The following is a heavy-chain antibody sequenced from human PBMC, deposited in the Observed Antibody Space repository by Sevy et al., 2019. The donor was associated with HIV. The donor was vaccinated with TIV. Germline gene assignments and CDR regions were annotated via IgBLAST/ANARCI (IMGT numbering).Heavy chain of an antibody. J-gene: IGHJ4*02. V-gene: IGHV3-15*01. CDR1: GSSFTTAW. CDR3: AQDPGEYQVY. CDR2: IKSKNDGGTT. Sequence: GGSLRLSCVDSGSSFTTAWFSWIRQAPGKGLEWVGRIKSKNDGGTTDYAAPVKGRFTISRDDSKNTQYLQMSSLKTDDTAVYYCAQDPGEYQVYWGQGTLVTVSS. D-gene: IGHD4-17*01.